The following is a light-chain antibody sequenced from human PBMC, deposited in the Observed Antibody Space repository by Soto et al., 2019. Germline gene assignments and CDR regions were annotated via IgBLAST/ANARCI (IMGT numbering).Light chain of an antibody. CDR1: SSNIGSNT. Sequence: QSVLTQPPSASGTPGQRVTISCSGSSSNIGSNTVSWYQQLPGTAPKLLIYNNIHRPSGVPDRFSGSKSGTSASLAISGLQSEDESDYYCAAWDGSLNGVAFGGGTNSPS. J-gene: IGLJ2*01. CDR2: NNI. V-gene: IGLV1-44*01. CDR3: AAWDGSLNGVA.